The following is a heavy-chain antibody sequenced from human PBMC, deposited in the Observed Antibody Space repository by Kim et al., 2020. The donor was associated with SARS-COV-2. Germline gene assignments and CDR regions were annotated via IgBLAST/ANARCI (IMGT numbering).Heavy chain of an antibody. V-gene: IGHV3-30*18. CDR1: GFTFSSYG. Sequence: GGSLRLSCAASGFTFSSYGVHWVRQAPGKGLEWVAVISYDGSNKYYADSVKGRFTISRDNSKNTLYLQMNSLRAEDTAGYYCAKGGGDGYLNFDYWGQGTLVTVSS. CDR2: ISYDGSNK. J-gene: IGHJ4*02. D-gene: IGHD5-12*01. CDR3: AKGGGDGYLNFDY.